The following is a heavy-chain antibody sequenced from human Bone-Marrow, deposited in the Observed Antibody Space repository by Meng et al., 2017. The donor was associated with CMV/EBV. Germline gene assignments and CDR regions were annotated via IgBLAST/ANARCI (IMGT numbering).Heavy chain of an antibody. J-gene: IGHJ4*02. V-gene: IGHV3-30*04. CDR3: ARILLTGTTGYYFDY. CDR1: GFTFSSYA. Sequence: GESLKISCAASGFTFSSYAMHWVRQAPGKGLEWVAVISYDGSNKYYADSVKGRFTISRDNSKNTLYLQMNSLRAEDTAVYYCARILLTGTTGYYFDYWGQGTLVTVSS. D-gene: IGHD1-7*01. CDR2: ISYDGSNK.